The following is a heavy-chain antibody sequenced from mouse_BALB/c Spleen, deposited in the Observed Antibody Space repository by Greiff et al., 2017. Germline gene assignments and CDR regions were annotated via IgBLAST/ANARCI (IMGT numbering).Heavy chain of an antibody. V-gene: IGHV7-3*02. J-gene: IGHJ1*01. CDR2: IRNKANGYTT. Sequence: EVMLVESGGGLVQPGGSLRLSCATSGFTFSDYYMSWVRQPSGKALAWLGFIRNKANGYTTEYSASVKGRFTISRDNSQSIIYLQMNNLRAEDSATYYCARESPGYFDVWGAGTTVTVSS. CDR1: GFTFSDYY. CDR3: ARESPGYFDV.